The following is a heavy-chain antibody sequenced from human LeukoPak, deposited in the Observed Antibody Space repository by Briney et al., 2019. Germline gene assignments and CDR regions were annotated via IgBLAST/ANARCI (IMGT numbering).Heavy chain of an antibody. J-gene: IGHJ4*02. CDR1: GFTVSSNY. V-gene: IGHV3-53*01. D-gene: IGHD6-13*01. CDR3: AKDPGSSWYGYFDY. Sequence: GGSLRLSCAASGFTVSSNYMSWVRQAPGKGLEGVSVIYSGGSTYYADSVKGRFTISRDNSKNTLFLQMNSLRAEDTAVYYCAKDPGSSWYGYFDYWGQGTLVTVSS. CDR2: IYSGGST.